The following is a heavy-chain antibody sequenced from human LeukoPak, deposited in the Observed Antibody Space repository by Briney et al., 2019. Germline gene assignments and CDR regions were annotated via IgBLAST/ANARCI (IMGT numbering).Heavy chain of an antibody. CDR1: GVSISSSSYY. V-gene: IGHV4-39*01. CDR2: IYYSGST. D-gene: IGHD5-18*01. CDR3: ARQGRGYSFSY. J-gene: IGHJ4*02. Sequence: SETLSLTCTVSGVSISSSSYYWGWIRQPPGKGLEWIGSIYYSGSTYYNPSLKSRVTISVDTSKNQFSLELSSVTAADTAVYYCARQGRGYSFSYWGQGTLVTVSS.